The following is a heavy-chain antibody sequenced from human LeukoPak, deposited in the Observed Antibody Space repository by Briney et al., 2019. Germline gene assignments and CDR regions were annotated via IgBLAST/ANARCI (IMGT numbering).Heavy chain of an antibody. CDR1: GFTFSNAW. CDR2: IRSKTDGGTT. D-gene: IGHD3-22*01. J-gene: IGHJ6*02. V-gene: IGHV3-15*01. Sequence: GGSLRPSCAASGFTFSNAWMSWVRQAPGKGLEWVGRIRSKTDGGTTDYAPPVKGRFTISRDDSKNTLYQQMNSLKTEDTAVYYCTTGGTFTMIVVTPNDGMDVRGQGTTVTVSS. CDR3: TTGGTFTMIVVTPNDGMDV.